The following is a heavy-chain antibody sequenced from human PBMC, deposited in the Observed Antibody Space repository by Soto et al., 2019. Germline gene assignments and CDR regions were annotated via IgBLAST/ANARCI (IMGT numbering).Heavy chain of an antibody. J-gene: IGHJ4*02. CDR3: ARSSSWFLYWFDY. CDR2: IKQDGSEK. CDR1: GFTFSSYW. Sequence: GGSLRLSCAASGFTFSSYWMSWVRQAPGKGLEWVANIKQDGSEKSYVDSVKGGFTISRDNAKNSLYLQMNSLRAEDTAVYYCARSSSWFLYWFDYWGQGTLVTVSS. D-gene: IGHD6-13*01. V-gene: IGHV3-7*05.